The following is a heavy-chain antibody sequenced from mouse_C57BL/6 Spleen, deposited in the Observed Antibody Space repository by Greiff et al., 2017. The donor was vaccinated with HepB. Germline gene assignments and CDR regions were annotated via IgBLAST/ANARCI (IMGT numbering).Heavy chain of an antibody. CDR3: AREAYYGSSYVEYYAMDY. CDR2: INPNNGGT. Sequence: EVQLQQSGPELVKPGASVKISCKASGYTFTDYYMNWVKQSHGKSLEWIGDINPNNGGTSYNQKFKGKATLTVDKSSSTAYMELRSLTSEDSAVYYCAREAYYGSSYVEYYAMDYWGQGTSVTVSS. D-gene: IGHD1-1*01. CDR1: GYTFTDYY. V-gene: IGHV1-26*01. J-gene: IGHJ4*01.